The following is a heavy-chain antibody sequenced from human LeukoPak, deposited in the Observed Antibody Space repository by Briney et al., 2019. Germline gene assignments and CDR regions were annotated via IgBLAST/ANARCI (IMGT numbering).Heavy chain of an antibody. Sequence: PSETLSLTCAVSGYSISSGYYWGWIRQPPRKGLEWIGSIYHSGSTYYNPSLKSRVTISVDTSKNQFSLKLSSVTAADTAVYYCARLSITISNWFDPWGQGTLVTVSS. J-gene: IGHJ5*02. CDR2: IYHSGST. CDR3: ARLSITISNWFDP. V-gene: IGHV4-38-2*01. CDR1: GYSISSGYY. D-gene: IGHD3-3*01.